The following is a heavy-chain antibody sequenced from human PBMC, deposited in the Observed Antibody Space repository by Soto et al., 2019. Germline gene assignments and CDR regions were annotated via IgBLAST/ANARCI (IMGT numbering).Heavy chain of an antibody. CDR3: ASIAVAHDAFDI. J-gene: IGHJ3*02. Sequence: GGSLRLSCAASGFTFSSYGMHWVRQAPGKGLEWVAVIWYDGSNKYYADSVKGRFTISRDNSKNTLYLQMNSLRAEDTAVYYCASIAVAHDAFDIWGQGPRVTVSS. CDR2: IWYDGSNK. D-gene: IGHD6-19*01. V-gene: IGHV3-33*01. CDR1: GFTFSSYG.